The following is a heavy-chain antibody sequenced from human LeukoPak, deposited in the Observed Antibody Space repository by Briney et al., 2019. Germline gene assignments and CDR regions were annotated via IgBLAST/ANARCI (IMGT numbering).Heavy chain of an antibody. CDR3: ARVLIYCSSTSCYYSYYYYYGMDV. J-gene: IGHJ6*02. Sequence: GGSLRLSCAASGFTFSDYHMSWIRQAPGKGLEWVSYISSSGSTIYYADSVKGRFTISRDNAKNSLYLQMNSLRAEDTAVYYCARVLIYCSSTSCYYSYYYYYGMDVWGQGTTVTVSS. D-gene: IGHD2-2*01. CDR1: GFTFSDYH. CDR2: ISSSGSTI. V-gene: IGHV3-11*01.